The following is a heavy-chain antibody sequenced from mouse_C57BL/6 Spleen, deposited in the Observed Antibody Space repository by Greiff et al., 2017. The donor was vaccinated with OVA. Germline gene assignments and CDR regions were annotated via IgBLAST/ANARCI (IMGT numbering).Heavy chain of an antibody. J-gene: IGHJ2*01. V-gene: IGHV5-4*01. CDR3: ARDQLGRGGFDY. CDR1: GFTFSSYA. D-gene: IGHD4-1*02. CDR2: IRDGGSYT. Sequence: EVHLVESGGGLVKPGGSLKLSCAASGFTFSSYAMSWVRQTPEKRLEWVATIRDGGSYTYYPDHVKGRFTISSDNAKNNLYLQMSHLKSEDTARYYCARDQLGRGGFDYWGQGTTLTVSS.